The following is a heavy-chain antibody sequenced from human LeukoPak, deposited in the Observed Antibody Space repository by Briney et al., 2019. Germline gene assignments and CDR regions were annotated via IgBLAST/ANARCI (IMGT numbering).Heavy chain of an antibody. V-gene: IGHV3-64*01. CDR2: ITSNGGST. CDR1: GFTFSDYP. Sequence: PGGSLRLSCAASGFTFSDYPMHWVRQAPGKGLEYVSAITSNGGSTYYANSVKGRFTISRDNSKNTLYLQMGSLRADDMAVYYCARGDSGSYAYWGQGILVTVSS. CDR3: ARGDSGSYAY. D-gene: IGHD1-26*01. J-gene: IGHJ4*02.